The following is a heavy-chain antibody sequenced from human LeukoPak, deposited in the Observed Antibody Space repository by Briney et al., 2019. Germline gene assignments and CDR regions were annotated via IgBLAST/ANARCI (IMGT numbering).Heavy chain of an antibody. J-gene: IGHJ4*02. Sequence: PSETLSLTCTVSGGSISSYYWNWIRQPPGKGLGWIGYISYSGSTYNNPSLLSRVTISVDTSKNQFSLKLSSVTAADTAVYYCATFKGTARDFDNWGQGTLVTVSS. D-gene: IGHD5-18*01. CDR3: ATFKGTARDFDN. V-gene: IGHV4-59*06. CDR2: ISYSGST. CDR1: GGSISSYY.